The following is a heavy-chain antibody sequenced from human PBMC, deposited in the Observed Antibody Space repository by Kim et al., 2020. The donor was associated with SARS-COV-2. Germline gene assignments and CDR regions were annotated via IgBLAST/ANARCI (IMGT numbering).Heavy chain of an antibody. CDR2: IYYSGST. V-gene: IGHV4-31*03. D-gene: IGHD3-3*01. CDR1: GGSISSGGYY. CDR3: AGAETIFGVVIGCFDY. J-gene: IGHJ4*02. Sequence: SETLSLTCTVSGGSISSGGYYWSWIRQHPGKGLEWIGYIYYSGSTYYNPSLKSRVTITVATSKNQLSLKLSSVTAADTAVYYCAGAETIFGVVIGCFDYWGQGTLVTVSS.